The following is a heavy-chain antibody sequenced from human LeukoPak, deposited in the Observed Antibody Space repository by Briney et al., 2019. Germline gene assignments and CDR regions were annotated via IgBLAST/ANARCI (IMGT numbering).Heavy chain of an antibody. V-gene: IGHV4-39*01. J-gene: IGHJ4*02. CDR3: ASHYYDYVWGSYRPRGFYFDY. Sequence: PSETLSLTCTVSGGSISSSSYYWGWIRQPPGEGLEWIGSIYYSGSTYYNPSLKSRVTISVDTSKNQFPLKLSSVTAADTAVYYCASHYYDYVWGSYRPRGFYFDYWGQGTLVTVSS. CDR2: IYYSGST. CDR1: GGSISSSSYY. D-gene: IGHD3-16*02.